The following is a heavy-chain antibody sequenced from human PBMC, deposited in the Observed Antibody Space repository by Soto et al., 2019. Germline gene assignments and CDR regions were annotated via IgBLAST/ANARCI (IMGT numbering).Heavy chain of an antibody. CDR2: FVPMFGTP. Sequence: QVQLVRSGAVVTKPGSSVKVSCKASGGTFSSYALSWVRQAPGQGLEWMGGFVPMFGTPNYAQKFQDRVTITAVESTHTDYMELSSLRYEDKPVYYCARQFVLQSSGYYYPYWGQGTPVTVSS. CDR1: GGTFSSYA. CDR3: ARQFVLQSSGYYYPY. V-gene: IGHV1-69*01. J-gene: IGHJ4*02. D-gene: IGHD3-22*01.